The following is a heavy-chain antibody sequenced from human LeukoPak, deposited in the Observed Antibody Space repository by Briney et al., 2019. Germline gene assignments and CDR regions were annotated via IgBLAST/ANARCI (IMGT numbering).Heavy chain of an antibody. Sequence: SETLSLTCTVSGGSIISSSYYWGWIRQPPGKGLEWIGNIFHSGSTYYSPSLKSRVAISVDTSKNQFSLKLSSVTAADTAVYYCARDIGSSEANYFDYWGQGTLVTVSS. CDR3: ARDIGSSEANYFDY. D-gene: IGHD1-26*01. V-gene: IGHV4-39*07. CDR2: IFHSGST. J-gene: IGHJ4*02. CDR1: GGSIISSSYY.